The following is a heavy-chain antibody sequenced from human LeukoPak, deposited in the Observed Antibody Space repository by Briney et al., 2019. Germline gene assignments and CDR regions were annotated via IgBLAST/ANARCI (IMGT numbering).Heavy chain of an antibody. CDR1: GFTFSSSG. CDR2: ISYDGSNK. J-gene: IGHJ4*02. Sequence: GGSLRLSCAASGFTFSSSGMHWVRQAPGKGLEWVAVISYDGSNKYYADSVKGRFTFSRDNSKNTLYLQMNSLRAEDTAVYYCAREGYDFWSGYRSPGSFDYWGQGTLVTVSS. V-gene: IGHV3-30*03. CDR3: AREGYDFWSGYRSPGSFDY. D-gene: IGHD3-3*01.